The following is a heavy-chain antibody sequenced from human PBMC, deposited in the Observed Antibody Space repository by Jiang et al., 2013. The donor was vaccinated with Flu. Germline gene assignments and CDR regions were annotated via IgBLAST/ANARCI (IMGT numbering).Heavy chain of an antibody. CDR3: ARITGGSPDY. CDR2: TYYRSKWRN. J-gene: IGHJ4*02. CDR1: GDSVSSNSAA. Sequence: QTLSLTCAISGDSVSSNSAAWNWIRQSPSRGLEWLGRTYYRSKWRNDYAISVKSRIAINPDTSKNQFSLQLKFVTPEDTAVYYCARITGGSPDYWGQGTLVTVSS. V-gene: IGHV6-1*01. D-gene: IGHD2-8*02.